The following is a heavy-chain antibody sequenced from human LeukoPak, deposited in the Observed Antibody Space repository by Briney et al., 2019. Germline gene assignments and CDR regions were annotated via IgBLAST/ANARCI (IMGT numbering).Heavy chain of an antibody. D-gene: IGHD2/OR15-2a*01. CDR3: ARGILASAGGYYFDY. CDR1: GGTFSSYA. CDR2: IIPILGIA. J-gene: IGHJ4*02. V-gene: IGHV1-69*04. Sequence: ASVKVSCKASGGTFSSYAISWVRQAPGQGLEWMGRIIPILGIANYAQKFQGRVTITADKSTSTAYMELSSLRSEDTAVYYCARGILASAGGYYFDYWGQGTLVTVSS.